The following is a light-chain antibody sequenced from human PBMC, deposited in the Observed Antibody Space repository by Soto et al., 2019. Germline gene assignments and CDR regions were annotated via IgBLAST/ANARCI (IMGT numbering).Light chain of an antibody. V-gene: IGKV3-11*01. CDR1: QSVSSD. CDR3: QQYGSSGT. CDR2: DAF. J-gene: IGKJ1*01. Sequence: EIVLTQSPATLSLSPGERATLSCRASQSVSSDLAWYQQKPGQAPRLLIYDAFDRATGIPARFSGSGSGTDFTLTISRLEPEDFAVYYCQQYGSSGTFGQGTKVDIK.